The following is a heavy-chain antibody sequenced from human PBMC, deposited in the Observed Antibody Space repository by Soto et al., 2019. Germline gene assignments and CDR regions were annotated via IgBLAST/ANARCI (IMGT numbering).Heavy chain of an antibody. J-gene: IGHJ5*02. D-gene: IGHD6-19*01. Sequence: KSSETLSLTCTVSGGSISSGGYYWSWIRQHPGKGLEWIGYIYYSGSTYYNPSLKSRVTISVDTSKSQFSLKLSSVTAADTAVYYCATSSGWYWFDPWGQGTLVTVSS. CDR3: ATSSGWYWFDP. V-gene: IGHV4-31*03. CDR1: GGSISSGGYY. CDR2: IYYSGST.